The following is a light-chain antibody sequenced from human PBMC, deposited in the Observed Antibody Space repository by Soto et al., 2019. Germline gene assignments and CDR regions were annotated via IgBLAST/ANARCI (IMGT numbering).Light chain of an antibody. V-gene: IGKV3-20*01. CDR1: QSVSSNY. J-gene: IGKJ1*01. CDR2: GAS. CDR3: QQYGGAPWT. Sequence: EIVLTQSPGTLSLSPGERATLSCRASQSVSSNYLAWFQQRXGQPPRLLISGASSRATGIPXXXXXXXXXXXXXXXISRLEPEDFAVYHCQQYGGAPWTFGQGTKVEIK.